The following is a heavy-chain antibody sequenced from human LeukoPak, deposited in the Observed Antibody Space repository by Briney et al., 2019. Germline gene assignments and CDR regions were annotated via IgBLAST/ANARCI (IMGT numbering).Heavy chain of an antibody. Sequence: PSETLSLTCTVSGDSFGSNNYYYWGWIRQPPGKGLEWIGSIYYSGSTYYNPSLKSRVTISVDTSKNQFSLKLSSVTAADTAVYYCVRNVGDYHSSAHYWGQGTLVTVSS. D-gene: IGHD3-22*01. CDR1: GDSFGSNNYYY. CDR3: VRNVGDYHSSAHY. CDR2: IYYSGST. J-gene: IGHJ4*02. V-gene: IGHV4-39*07.